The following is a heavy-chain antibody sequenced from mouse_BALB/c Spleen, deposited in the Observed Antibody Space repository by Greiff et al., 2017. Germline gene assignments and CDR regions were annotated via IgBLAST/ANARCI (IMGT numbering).Heavy chain of an antibody. D-gene: IGHD1-1*01. CDR2: IDPANGNT. J-gene: IGHJ3*01. CDR1: GFNIKDTY. V-gene: IGHV14-3*02. Sequence: VQLQQSGAELVKPGASAKLSCTASGFNIKDTYMHWVKQRPEQGLEWIGSIDPANGNTKYDPKFQGKATITADTSSNTAYLQLSSLTSEDTAVYYCATYGSSGAYWGQGTLVTVSA. CDR3: ATYGSSGAY.